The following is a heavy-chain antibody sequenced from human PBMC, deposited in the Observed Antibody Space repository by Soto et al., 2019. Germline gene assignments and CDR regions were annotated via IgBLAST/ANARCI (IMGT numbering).Heavy chain of an antibody. J-gene: IGHJ4*02. CDR3: ARNNHFAS. CDR1: GASISSYY. Sequence: PXXTLSPTCAFCGASISSYYWSWIRQPPGKGLELIGYISSSGSNYNPSLKSRFTISLDKSKNEFSLKMKSVNAADTAVYYCARNNHFASWGQGTLVTVSS. CDR2: ISSSGS. V-gene: IGHV4-59*01.